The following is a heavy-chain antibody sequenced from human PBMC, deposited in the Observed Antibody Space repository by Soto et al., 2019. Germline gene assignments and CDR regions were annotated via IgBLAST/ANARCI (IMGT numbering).Heavy chain of an antibody. CDR2: IIPILGIA. V-gene: IGHV1-69*02. CDR3: ARSLHHHLITMVRGESFPFDT. D-gene: IGHD3-10*01. CDR1: GGTFSSYT. J-gene: IGHJ5*02. Sequence: QVQLVQSGAEVKKPGSSVKVSCKASGGTFSSYTISWVRQAPGQGLEWMGRIIPILGIANYAQKFQGRVTITADKSTSKAYMELSSLRSEDTDVYYCARSLHHHLITMVRGESFPFDTWGQGTLVTVSS.